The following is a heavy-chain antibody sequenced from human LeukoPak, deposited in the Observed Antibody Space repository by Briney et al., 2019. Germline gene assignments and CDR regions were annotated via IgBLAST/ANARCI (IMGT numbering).Heavy chain of an antibody. V-gene: IGHV1-69*13. Sequence: SVKVSCKASGGTFSSYAISWVRQAPGQGLEWMGGIIPIFGTANYAQKFQGRVTITADESTSTAYMELSSLGSEDTAVYYCARVRYCSSTSCLNWFDPWGQGTLVTVSS. CDR3: ARVRYCSSTSCLNWFDP. CDR1: GGTFSSYA. J-gene: IGHJ5*02. CDR2: IIPIFGTA. D-gene: IGHD2-2*01.